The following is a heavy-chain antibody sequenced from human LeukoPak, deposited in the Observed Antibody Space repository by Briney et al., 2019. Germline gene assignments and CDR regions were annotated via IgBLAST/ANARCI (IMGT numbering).Heavy chain of an antibody. Sequence: SETLSLTCTVSGGSLSSYYWSWIRQPAGKGLEWIGRIYTSASTNYNPSLKSRVTISVGKSKSQFSLKLSSVTAADTAAYYCARSPVVVPAAIDYWGQGTLVTV. D-gene: IGHD2-2*01. V-gene: IGHV4-4*07. CDR2: IYTSAST. CDR3: ARSPVVVPAAIDY. J-gene: IGHJ4*02. CDR1: GGSLSSYY.